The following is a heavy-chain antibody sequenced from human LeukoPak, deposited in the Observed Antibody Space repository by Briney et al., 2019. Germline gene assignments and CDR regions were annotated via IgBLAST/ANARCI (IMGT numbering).Heavy chain of an antibody. J-gene: IGHJ4*02. CDR1: RFTFSTYG. CDR2: IRYDGSNK. Sequence: PGGSLRLSCAASRFTFSTYGMHWVRQAPGKGLEWVAFIRYDGSNKYYADSVKGRFTISRDNSKNTLYLQINSLRAEDTAAYFCAKESTGSTSLDYWGQGTLVTVSS. CDR3: AKESTGSTSLDY. V-gene: IGHV3-30*02. D-gene: IGHD1-7*01.